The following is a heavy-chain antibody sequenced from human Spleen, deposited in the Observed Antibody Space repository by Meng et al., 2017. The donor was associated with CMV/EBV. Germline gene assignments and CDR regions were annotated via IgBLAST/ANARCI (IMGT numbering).Heavy chain of an antibody. CDR3: ARGRRSSNYDLWSGYRY. CDR1: TLTDNY. Sequence: TLTDNYMQWGRRDPGQGLEWMRWINPSSGDATYAEKFRGRVTMTRDTSINTAYLEVNRLTSDDTDVYYCARGRRSSNYDLWSGYRYWGRGTQVTVSS. J-gene: IGHJ4*02. V-gene: IGHV1-2*02. D-gene: IGHD3-3*01. CDR2: INPSSGDA.